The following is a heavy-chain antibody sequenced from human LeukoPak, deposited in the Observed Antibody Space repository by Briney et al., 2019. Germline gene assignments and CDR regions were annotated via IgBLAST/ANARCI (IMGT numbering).Heavy chain of an antibody. Sequence: GGSLRLSCAASGFTFSSYWMSWVRQAPEKGLEWVGGFDPEDGETIYAQKFQGRVTMAEDTSTDTAYMELSSLRSEDTAVYYCATGMVRVIDAFDIWGQGTMVTVSS. V-gene: IGHV1-24*01. CDR1: GFTFSSYW. CDR2: FDPEDGET. J-gene: IGHJ3*02. D-gene: IGHD3-10*01. CDR3: ATGMVRVIDAFDI.